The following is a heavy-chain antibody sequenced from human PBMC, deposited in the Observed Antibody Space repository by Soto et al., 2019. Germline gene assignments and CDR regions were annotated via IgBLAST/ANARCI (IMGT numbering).Heavy chain of an antibody. D-gene: IGHD6-13*01. CDR1: GYTFTSYG. CDR3: XXNPPTIASAGREDY. CDR2: ISAYNGNT. V-gene: IGHV1-18*01. Sequence: QVQLVQSGAEVKKPGASVKVSCKASGYTFTSYGISWVRQAPGQGLEWMGWISAYNGNTNYAQKXXXTXXXXXXXXXXXXXXXXXXXXXXXTXXXXXXXNPPTIASAGREDYWGQGTLVTVSS. J-gene: IGHJ4*02.